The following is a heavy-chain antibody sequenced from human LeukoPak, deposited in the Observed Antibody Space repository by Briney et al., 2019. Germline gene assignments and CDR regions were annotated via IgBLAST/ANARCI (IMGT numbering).Heavy chain of an antibody. D-gene: IGHD4-23*01. CDR2: ISGSGGDT. CDR3: AKDLGSVVTPPSLDF. J-gene: IGHJ4*02. Sequence: GGSLRLSCEASGLTFSSYAMSWVRKAPGKGLEWVSAISGSGGDTYYADSVKGRFTISRDNSKNTLYLQMSSLRAEDTAVYYCAKDLGSVVTPPSLDFWGQGTLVTVSS. CDR1: GLTFSSYA. V-gene: IGHV3-23*01.